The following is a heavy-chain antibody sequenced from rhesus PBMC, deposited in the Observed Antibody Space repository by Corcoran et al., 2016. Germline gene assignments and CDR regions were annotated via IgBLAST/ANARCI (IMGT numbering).Heavy chain of an antibody. V-gene: IGHV3S5*01. CDR2: ITTVGDNT. CDR3: AKGGNGWHFDY. Sequence: EVQLVETGGGLVQPGGSLKLSCAASGFTFSSYGMSWVRQAPGKWLEWVSAITTVGDNTYYADSVKGRFTISRDNSATTLSLQMNSLRTEDTAVYYCAKGGNGWHFDYWGQGVLVTVSS. J-gene: IGHJ4*01. CDR1: GFTFSSYG. D-gene: IGHD6-31*01.